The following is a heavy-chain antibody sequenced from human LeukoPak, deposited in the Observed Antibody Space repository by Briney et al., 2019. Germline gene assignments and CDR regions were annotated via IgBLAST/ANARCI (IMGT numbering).Heavy chain of an antibody. Sequence: GGSLRLSCAASGFTFSSYAMSWVRQAPGKGLEWVSAISGSGGSTYYADSAKGRFTISRDNSKNTLYLQMNSLRAEDTAVYYCAKESLGYCSGGSCLPFYWGQGTLVTVSS. J-gene: IGHJ4*02. V-gene: IGHV3-23*01. CDR1: GFTFSSYA. CDR3: AKESLGYCSGGSCLPFY. CDR2: ISGSGGST. D-gene: IGHD2-15*01.